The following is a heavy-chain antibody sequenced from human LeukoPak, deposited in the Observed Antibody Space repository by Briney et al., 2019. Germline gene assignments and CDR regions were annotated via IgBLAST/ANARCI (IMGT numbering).Heavy chain of an antibody. CDR3: ARTIQLYAKFDAFDI. CDR1: GYTFTSYA. V-gene: IGHV1-3*01. CDR2: INAGNGNT. Sequence: VASVKVSCKASGYTFTSYAVHWVRQAPGQRREWMGWINAGNGNTKYSQKFQGRVTITRDTSASTAYMELSSLRSEDTAVYYCARTIQLYAKFDAFDIWGQGTMVTVSS. D-gene: IGHD5-18*01. J-gene: IGHJ3*02.